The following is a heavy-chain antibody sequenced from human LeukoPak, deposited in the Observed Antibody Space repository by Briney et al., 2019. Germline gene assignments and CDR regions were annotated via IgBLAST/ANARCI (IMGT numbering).Heavy chain of an antibody. V-gene: IGHV1-18*01. CDR1: GYTFTSYG. Sequence: ASVKVSCKASGYTFTSYGISWVRQAPGQGLEWMGWISAYNGNTNFAQKLQGRVTMTTDTSTITAYMELRSLRSADTAVYYCARDGTTEGDPPDYWGQGTLVTVSS. CDR3: ARDGTTEGDPPDY. D-gene: IGHD1-1*01. J-gene: IGHJ4*02. CDR2: ISAYNGNT.